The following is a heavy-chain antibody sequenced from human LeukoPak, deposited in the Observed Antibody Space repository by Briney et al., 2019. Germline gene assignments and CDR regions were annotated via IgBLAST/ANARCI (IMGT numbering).Heavy chain of an antibody. Sequence: GGSLRLSCAASGLTLTNYWMSWVRQAPGKGLEWVANVKQDGSGEYYVDSVKGRFTISGDSAKNSLYLQMNSLRAEDTAVYYCARGDFDCWGQGTLVTVSS. CDR1: GLTLTNYW. CDR2: VKQDGSGE. CDR3: ARGDFDC. J-gene: IGHJ4*02. V-gene: IGHV3-7*03.